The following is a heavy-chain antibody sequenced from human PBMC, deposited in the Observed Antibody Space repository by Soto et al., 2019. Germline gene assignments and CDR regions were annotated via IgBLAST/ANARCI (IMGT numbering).Heavy chain of an antibody. CDR2: INAGNGNT. CDR1: GYTFTSYA. D-gene: IGHD6-13*01. Sequence: ASVKVSCKACGYTFTSYAMHWVRQAPGQRLEWMGWINAGNGNTKYSQKFQGRVTITRDTSASTAYMELSSLRSEDTAVYYCARDKVIAAAGKKGFDPWGQGTLVTVSS. V-gene: IGHV1-3*01. CDR3: ARDKVIAAAGKKGFDP. J-gene: IGHJ5*02.